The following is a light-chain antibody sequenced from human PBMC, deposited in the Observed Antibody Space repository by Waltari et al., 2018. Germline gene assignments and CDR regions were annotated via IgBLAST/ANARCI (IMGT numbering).Light chain of an antibody. J-gene: IGKJ2*03. CDR1: QSVISNY. V-gene: IGKV1-5*03. Sequence: DIQLTQSPSTLSASVGDRVTIPCRASQSVISNYLAWYQQKPGRAPKLLIYRASTLQSGVPSRFSGSGSGTEFTVTISSLQPDDFATYYCHQYDHSSHSFGQGTKLDIK. CDR3: HQYDHSSHS. CDR2: RAS.